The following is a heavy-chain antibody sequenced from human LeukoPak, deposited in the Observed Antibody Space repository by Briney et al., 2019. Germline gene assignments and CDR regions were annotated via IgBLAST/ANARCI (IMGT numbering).Heavy chain of an antibody. D-gene: IGHD1-7*01. CDR1: GGSFSGYY. J-gene: IGHJ4*02. Sequence: SETLSLTCAVYGGSFSGYYWSWIRQPPGKGLEWIGEINHSGSTNYNPSLKSRVTISVDTSKNQFSLKLSSVTAADTAVYYCARELQSLDYWGQGTLVTVSS. V-gene: IGHV4-34*01. CDR2: INHSGST. CDR3: ARELQSLDY.